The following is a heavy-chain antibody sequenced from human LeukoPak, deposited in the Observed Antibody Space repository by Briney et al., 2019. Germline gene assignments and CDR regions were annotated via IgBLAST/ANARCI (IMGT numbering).Heavy chain of an antibody. J-gene: IGHJ4*02. V-gene: IGHV3-23*01. Sequence: GASLRLSCAASGFTFNSYAMRWVHQAPGKGLEWVSAISGSGVTTYYADSVKGRFTISRDNSKNTLYLQMNSLRAEDTAVYYCAKCASLGSFDYWGQGTLVTVSP. CDR2: ISGSGVTT. CDR1: GFTFNSYA. CDR3: AKCASLGSFDY. D-gene: IGHD2-15*01.